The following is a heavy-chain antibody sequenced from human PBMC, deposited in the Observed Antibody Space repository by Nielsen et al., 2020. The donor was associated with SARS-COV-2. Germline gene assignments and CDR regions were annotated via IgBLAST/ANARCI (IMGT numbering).Heavy chain of an antibody. V-gene: IGHV3-23*01. CDR1: GFTFSAYA. CDR3: ATEALGYYYGMDV. Sequence: GGSLRLSCAASGFTFSAYAMIWVRQAAGKGLEWVSAVSGDVARTTYYADSVKGRFTISRDNAKNSLYLQMNSLRAEDTALYHCATEALGYYYGMDVWGQGTTVTVSS. J-gene: IGHJ6*02. CDR2: VSGDVARTT. D-gene: IGHD3-16*02.